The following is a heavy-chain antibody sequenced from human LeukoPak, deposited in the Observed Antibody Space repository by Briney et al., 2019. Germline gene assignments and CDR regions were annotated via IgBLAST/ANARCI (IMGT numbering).Heavy chain of an antibody. V-gene: IGHV3-23*01. Sequence: PGGSLRLSCAASGFTFSSYTMSRVRQAPGKGLEWVSTITTSDGNTYYADSVKGRFTVSRDNSKNTLFLQMNSLRAEDTAVYYCAKDRYCGGDCYSWDYWGQGTLVTVSS. CDR1: GFTFSSYT. CDR2: ITTSDGNT. J-gene: IGHJ4*02. D-gene: IGHD2-21*02. CDR3: AKDRYCGGDCYSWDY.